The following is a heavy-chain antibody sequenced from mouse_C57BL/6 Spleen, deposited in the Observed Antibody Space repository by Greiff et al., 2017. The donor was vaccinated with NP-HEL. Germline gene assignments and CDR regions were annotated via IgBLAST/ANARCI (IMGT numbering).Heavy chain of an antibody. CDR3: TYYYGSSYNYFDY. CDR1: GFNIKDYY. Sequence: EVKLQESGAELVRPGASVKLSCTASGFNIKDYYMHWVKQRPEQGLEWIGRIDPEDGDTEYAPKFQGKATMTADTSSNTAYLQLSSLTSEDTAVHYCTYYYGSSYNYFDYWGQGTTLTVSS. CDR2: IDPEDGDT. D-gene: IGHD1-1*01. V-gene: IGHV14-1*01. J-gene: IGHJ2*01.